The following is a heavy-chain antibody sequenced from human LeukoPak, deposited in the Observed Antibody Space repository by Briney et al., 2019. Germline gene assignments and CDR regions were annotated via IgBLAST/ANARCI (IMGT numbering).Heavy chain of an antibody. D-gene: IGHD3-9*01. Sequence: GGSLRLSCAASGFTFSTYSMNWVRQAPGKGLEWVSSIGGSSRSIYHADSVKGRFTISRDNAKNSLFLQMNSLRAEDTAVYYCAREVDEGFENWGQGTLVTVSS. V-gene: IGHV3-21*01. J-gene: IGHJ4*02. CDR1: GFTFSTYS. CDR3: AREVDEGFEN. CDR2: IGGSSRSI.